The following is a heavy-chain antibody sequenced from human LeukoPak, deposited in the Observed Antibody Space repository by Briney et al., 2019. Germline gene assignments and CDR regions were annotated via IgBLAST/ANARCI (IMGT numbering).Heavy chain of an antibody. J-gene: IGHJ4*02. V-gene: IGHV1-18*01. D-gene: IGHD4-23*01. CDR1: GYTFSIYG. CDR2: ISVYNGNT. CDR3: ARQGYSGHSQGAADY. Sequence: GASVKVSCKASGYTFSIYGFSWVRQAPGQGLEWMGWISVYNGNTNYAQKFQGRVTMTTDTSTSTAHMELRSLRSDGPAVYYCARQGYSGHSQGAADYWGQGTLVTVSS.